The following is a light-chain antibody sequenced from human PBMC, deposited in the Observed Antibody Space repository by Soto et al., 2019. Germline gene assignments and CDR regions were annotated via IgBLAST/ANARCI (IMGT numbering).Light chain of an antibody. Sequence: QSVLTQPRSGSAAPGQSVISSCSGSSSNIGSNYVSWYQQLPGTAPKLLIYDKNERPSGIPDRFSASKSGTSATLGITGLQTGDEADYYCGAWDHSLNVGVFGGGTKVTAL. CDR1: SSNIGSNY. J-gene: IGLJ3*02. CDR2: DKN. CDR3: GAWDHSLNVGV. V-gene: IGLV1-51*01.